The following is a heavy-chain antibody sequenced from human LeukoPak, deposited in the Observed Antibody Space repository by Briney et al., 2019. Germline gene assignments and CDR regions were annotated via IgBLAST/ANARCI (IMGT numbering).Heavy chain of an antibody. V-gene: IGHV3-33*01. D-gene: IGHD1/OR15-1a*01. CDR1: AFSFSSYG. Sequence: PGGSLRLSCAASAFSFSSYGMHWVRQAPGTGLEWVALIRYDGSNKEYADSVKGRFTISRDNAKNSLYLQMNSLRPEDTAVYYCARNNLRPGYYFDYWGQGTLVTVSS. J-gene: IGHJ4*02. CDR3: ARNNLRPGYYFDY. CDR2: IRYDGSNK.